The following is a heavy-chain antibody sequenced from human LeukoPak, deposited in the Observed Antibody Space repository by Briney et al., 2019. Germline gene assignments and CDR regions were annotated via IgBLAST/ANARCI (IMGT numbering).Heavy chain of an antibody. CDR3: ARVSYGSSWSDY. J-gene: IGHJ4*02. CDR1: GFTFSNYN. D-gene: IGHD6-13*01. Sequence: PGGSLRLSCAASGFTFSNYNMNWVRQGPGKGLEWVSYISSGSTTIYYAGSVQGRFTISRDNAKNSLYLQMNSLTDEDTAVYYCARVSYGSSWSDYWGQGTLVTVSS. CDR2: ISSGSTTI. V-gene: IGHV3-48*02.